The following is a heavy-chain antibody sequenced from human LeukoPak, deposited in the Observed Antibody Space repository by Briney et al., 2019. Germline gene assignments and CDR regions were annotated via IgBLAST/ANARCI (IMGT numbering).Heavy chain of an antibody. CDR2: INYRDGST. V-gene: IGHV3-23*01. Sequence: GGSLRLSCAASGFTFSNCDMTWVRQAPGKGLEWVSVINYRDGSTDYEDSVKGRFIISRDNSKNTVYLQMNSLRAEDTAVYYCAKDGTWPHDSWGQGTLVTVSS. J-gene: IGHJ4*02. CDR3: AKDGTWPHDS. CDR1: GFTFSNCD. D-gene: IGHD5-24*01.